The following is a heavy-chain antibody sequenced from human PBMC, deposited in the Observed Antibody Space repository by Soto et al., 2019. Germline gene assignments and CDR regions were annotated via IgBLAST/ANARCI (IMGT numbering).Heavy chain of an antibody. V-gene: IGHV1-3*01. CDR2: INAGNGNT. Sequence: GASVKVSCKASGYTFTSYAMHWVRQAPGQRLEWMGWINAGNGNTKYSQKFQGRVTITRDTSASTAYMELSSLRSEDTAVYYCASNIVLVVAAQGAGGAFDIWGQGTMVTVSS. J-gene: IGHJ3*02. CDR1: GYTFTSYA. D-gene: IGHD2-15*01. CDR3: ASNIVLVVAAQGAGGAFDI.